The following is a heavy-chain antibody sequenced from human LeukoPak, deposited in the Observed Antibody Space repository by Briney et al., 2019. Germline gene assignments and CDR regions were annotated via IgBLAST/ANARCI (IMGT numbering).Heavy chain of an antibody. CDR2: INPNSGGT. CDR1: GYTFTGYY. CDR3: ASSWYSSSRLDY. D-gene: IGHD6-13*01. Sequence: ASVKVSCKASGYTFTGYYMHWVRQAPGQGLEWMGWINPNSGGTNYAQKLQGRVTMTRDTSISTAYMELSRLRSDDTAVYYCASSWYSSSRLDYWGQGTLVTVSS. J-gene: IGHJ4*02. V-gene: IGHV1-2*02.